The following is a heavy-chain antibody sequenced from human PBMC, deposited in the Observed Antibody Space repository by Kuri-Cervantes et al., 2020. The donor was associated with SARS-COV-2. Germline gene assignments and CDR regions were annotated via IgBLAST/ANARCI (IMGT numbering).Heavy chain of an antibody. CDR2: INWNGGST. CDR1: GFTFVDYG. V-gene: IGHV3-20*03. Sequence: GGALRLSFAASGFTFVDYGMIWVRQAPGKGLEWVSGINWNGGSTGYADSVKGQFTISRDNAKNSLYLQMNSLRAEDTALYYCARITLYGDYFDYWGQGTLVTVSS. D-gene: IGHD4-17*01. J-gene: IGHJ4*02. CDR3: ARITLYGDYFDY.